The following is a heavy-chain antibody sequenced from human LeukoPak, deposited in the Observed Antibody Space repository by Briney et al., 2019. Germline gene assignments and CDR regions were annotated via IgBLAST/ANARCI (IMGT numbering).Heavy chain of an antibody. D-gene: IGHD6-6*01. CDR3: AKGLSAARVYYFDY. J-gene: IGHJ4*02. Sequence: PGGSLRLSCAASGFTFSSYGMHWVRQAPGKGLEWVAVIWYDGSNKYYADSVKGRFTISRDNSKNTLYLQMNSLRAEDTAVYYCAKGLSAARVYYFDYWGQGTLVTVSS. V-gene: IGHV3-33*06. CDR1: GFTFSSYG. CDR2: IWYDGSNK.